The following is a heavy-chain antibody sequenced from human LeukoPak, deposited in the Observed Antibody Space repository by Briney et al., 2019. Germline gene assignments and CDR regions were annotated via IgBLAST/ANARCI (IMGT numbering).Heavy chain of an antibody. CDR1: GLTFNSYA. J-gene: IGHJ6*02. CDR2: ISGSGGNT. CDR3: AKEMIVTVTTFYYYGMDV. V-gene: IGHV3-23*01. Sequence: GGSLRLSCAASGLTFNSYAMSWVRQAPGKGLEWVSAISGSGGNTHYGDSAKGRFTISRDNSKNTVYLQMNSLRAEDTAVYYCAKEMIVTVTTFYYYGMDVWGQGTTVIVSS. D-gene: IGHD4-17*01.